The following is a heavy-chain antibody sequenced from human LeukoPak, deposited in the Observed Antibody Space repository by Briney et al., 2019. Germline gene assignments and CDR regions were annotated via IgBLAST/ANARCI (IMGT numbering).Heavy chain of an antibody. CDR3: AKALPYQED. Sequence: PGGSLRLSCAASGFMFSSYAMSWVRQAPGKGLEWVSGISGSGGSTYYADPVKGRFTISRDNSKNTLYLQMNSLRADDTAVYYCAKALPYQEDWGQGTLVTVSP. D-gene: IGHD2-2*01. J-gene: IGHJ4*02. CDR2: ISGSGGST. CDR1: GFMFSSYA. V-gene: IGHV3-23*01.